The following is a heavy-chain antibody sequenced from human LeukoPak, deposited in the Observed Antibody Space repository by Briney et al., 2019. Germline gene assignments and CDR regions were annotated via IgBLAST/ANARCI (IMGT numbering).Heavy chain of an antibody. J-gene: IGHJ6*03. CDR2: ISAYNGKT. CDR1: GYTLTSYG. Sequence: GASVKVSCKASGYTLTSYGINWVRQAPGQGLEWMGWISAYNGKTNYAQKLQGRVTMTTDTSTSTVYMELRSLRSDDTAVYYCARGTISGQDYYYMDVWGKGTTVTVSS. D-gene: IGHD2-15*01. V-gene: IGHV1-18*01. CDR3: ARGTISGQDYYYMDV.